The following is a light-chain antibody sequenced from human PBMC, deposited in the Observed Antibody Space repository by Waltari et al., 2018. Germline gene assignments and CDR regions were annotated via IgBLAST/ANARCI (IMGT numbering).Light chain of an antibody. Sequence: ENVLMQSPGTLSLSPGERATLSCRSSQSVSNNYLAWYQQKPGQGPRLLIYHTSSRVTGLSDTLSGCRSGTDFTLTINRLAPEDFALYYCQQYGSTPFTFGQGTKLEIK. CDR3: QQYGSTPFT. J-gene: IGKJ2*01. CDR1: QSVSNNY. CDR2: HTS. V-gene: IGKV3-20*01.